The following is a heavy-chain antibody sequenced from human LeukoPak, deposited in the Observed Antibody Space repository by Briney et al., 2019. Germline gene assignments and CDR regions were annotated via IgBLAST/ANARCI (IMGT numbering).Heavy chain of an antibody. CDR2: ISAYNGNT. V-gene: IGHV1-18*01. CDR1: GYTFTSYD. D-gene: IGHD3-22*01. J-gene: IGHJ4*02. Sequence: ASVKVSCKASGYTFTSYDINWVRQATGQGLEWMGRISAYNGNTNYAQKLQGRVTMTTDTSTSTAYMELSSLRSEDTAVYYCARYEMIMSSGYSFDYWGQGTLVTVSS. CDR3: ARYEMIMSSGYSFDY.